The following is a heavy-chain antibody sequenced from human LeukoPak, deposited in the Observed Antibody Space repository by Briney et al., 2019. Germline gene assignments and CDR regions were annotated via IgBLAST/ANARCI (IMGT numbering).Heavy chain of an antibody. V-gene: IGHV3-21*01. CDR2: ISSRSSYI. J-gene: IGHJ6*03. CDR3: ARDSDSSGWLDYYMDV. D-gene: IGHD6-19*01. Sequence: GGSLRLSCAASGFTFSSYSMNWVRQAPGKGLEWVSSISSRSSYIYYADSVKGRFTISRDNAQNSLYLQMNSLRAEDTAVYYCARDSDSSGWLDYYMDVWGKGTTVTISS. CDR1: GFTFSSYS.